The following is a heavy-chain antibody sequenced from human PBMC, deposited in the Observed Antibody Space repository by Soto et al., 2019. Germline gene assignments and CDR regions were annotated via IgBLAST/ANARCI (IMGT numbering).Heavy chain of an antibody. J-gene: IGHJ4*02. CDR3: ARDCSSSSCSVWHY. CDR2: ITGSADKT. V-gene: IGHV3-23*01. Sequence: EVQLLESGGDLVQPGGSLRLSCAASGFSLSNYAMTWVRQAPGKGLEWVSGITGSADKTYYADSVKGRFIISRDNSKNTLYLQMNSLSAEDTALYYCARDCSSSSCSVWHYWGQGTLVTVSS. D-gene: IGHD2-2*01. CDR1: GFSLSNYA.